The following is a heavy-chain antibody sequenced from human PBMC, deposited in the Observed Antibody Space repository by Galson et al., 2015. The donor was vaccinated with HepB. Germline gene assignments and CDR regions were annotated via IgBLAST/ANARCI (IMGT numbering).Heavy chain of an antibody. CDR2: ISGSGGST. Sequence: SLRLSCAASGFTFSSYAMSWVRQAPGKGLEWVSAISGSGGSTYYADSVKGRFTISRDNSKNTLYLQMNSLRAEDTAVYYCAKSYDILTGYRPPYGMDVWGQGTTVTVSS. J-gene: IGHJ6*02. V-gene: IGHV3-23*01. CDR1: GFTFSSYA. CDR3: AKSYDILTGYRPPYGMDV. D-gene: IGHD3-9*01.